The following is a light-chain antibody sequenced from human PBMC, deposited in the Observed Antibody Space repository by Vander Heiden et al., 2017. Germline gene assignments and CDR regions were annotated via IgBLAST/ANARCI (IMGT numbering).Light chain of an antibody. CDR2: AAS. Sequence: DIQMTQSPSSLSAYVGDRVTITCRASQSISSYLNWYQQKPGKAPKLLIYAASNLQSGVPSRFSGGGSGTDFTLTISSLQPEDFATYYCQQSYRTLMYTFGQGTKLEIK. CDR1: QSISSY. J-gene: IGKJ2*01. CDR3: QQSYRTLMYT. V-gene: IGKV1-39*01.